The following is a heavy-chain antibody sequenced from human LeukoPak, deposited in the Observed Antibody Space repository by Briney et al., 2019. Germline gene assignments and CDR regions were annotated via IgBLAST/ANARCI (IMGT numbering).Heavy chain of an antibody. Sequence: SETLSLTCTVSGGSISSYYWSWIRQPPGKGLEWIGYIDYSGSTNYNPSLKSRVTMSVDTSKKQFSLRLSSVTAADTAVYYCARTPIYYFDNSGYYNWGQGTLVTVSS. CDR2: IDYSGST. D-gene: IGHD3-22*01. J-gene: IGHJ4*02. CDR1: GGSISSYY. CDR3: ARTPIYYFDNSGYYN. V-gene: IGHV4-59*12.